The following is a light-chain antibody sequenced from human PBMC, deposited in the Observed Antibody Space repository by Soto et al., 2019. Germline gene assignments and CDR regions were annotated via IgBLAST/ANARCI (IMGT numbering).Light chain of an antibody. CDR3: AAWDDSLNGVL. CDR2: ANN. Sequence: QAVVTQPPSTSGTPGQSVTMSCSGSSSNFGRHSVSWYQQLPGTAPSLLIYANNQRPSGVPDRFSGSKSGNSASLTISGLQSEDEGFYHCAAWDDSLNGVLFGGGTKLTVL. V-gene: IGLV1-44*01. CDR1: SSNFGRHS. J-gene: IGLJ2*01.